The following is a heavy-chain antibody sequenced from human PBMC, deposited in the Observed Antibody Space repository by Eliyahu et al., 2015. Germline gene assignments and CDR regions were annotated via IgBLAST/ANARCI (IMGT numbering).Heavy chain of an antibody. Sequence: QVQLVQSGAEVKKPGASVKVSCKAXGXTFTSXYMHWVRXAPGQGLEWMGIINPSGGSTSYAQKFQGRVTMTRDTSTSTVYMELSSLRSEDTAVYYCARVTGTTGYYYMDVWGKGTTVTVSS. V-gene: IGHV1-46*03. J-gene: IGHJ6*03. CDR3: ARVTGTTGYYYMDV. CDR2: INPSGGST. D-gene: IGHD1-20*01. CDR1: GXTFTSXY.